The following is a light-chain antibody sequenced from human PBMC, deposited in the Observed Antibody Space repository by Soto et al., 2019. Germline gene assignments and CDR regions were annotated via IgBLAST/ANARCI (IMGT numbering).Light chain of an antibody. Sequence: GDRVIVTCRASQSISSWLAGYQQKPGKAPNLLIYKASALKSGVPSRFSGSGSGTEFTLTISSLQPDDFATYCCQRYGNDSWTFGQGTKVEIK. CDR2: KAS. CDR1: QSISSW. V-gene: IGKV1-5*03. CDR3: QRYGNDSWT. J-gene: IGKJ1*01.